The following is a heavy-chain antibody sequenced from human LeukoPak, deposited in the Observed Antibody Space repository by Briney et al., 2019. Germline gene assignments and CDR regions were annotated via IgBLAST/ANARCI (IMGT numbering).Heavy chain of an antibody. CDR3: ASTSYYYDSSGYYLDY. V-gene: IGHV3-30-3*01. D-gene: IGHD3-22*01. J-gene: IGHJ4*02. CDR1: GLTFSSYA. CDR2: ISYDGSNK. Sequence: PGGSLRLSCAASGLTFSSYAMHWVRQAPGKGLEWVAVISYDGSNKYYADSVKGRFTISRDNSKNTLYLQMNSLRAEDTAVYYCASTSYYYDSSGYYLDYWGQGTLVTVSS.